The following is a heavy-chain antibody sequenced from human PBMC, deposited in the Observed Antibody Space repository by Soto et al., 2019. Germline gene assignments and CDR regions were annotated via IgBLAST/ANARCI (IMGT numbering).Heavy chain of an antibody. V-gene: IGHV1-18*04. CDR1: GYTFTNHG. CDR3: ATDRVAGIWGDAFDI. CDR2: INPYNANS. D-gene: IGHD3-16*01. Sequence: QVQLVQSGTEVKKPGASVKVSCKTSGYTFTNHGINWVRQAPGQGLEWMGWINPYNANSNYASKLQGRVTMTTDTSTSTAYMARTSLTSDDTEIYYRATDRVAGIWGDAFDIWGQGTVVTASS. J-gene: IGHJ3*02.